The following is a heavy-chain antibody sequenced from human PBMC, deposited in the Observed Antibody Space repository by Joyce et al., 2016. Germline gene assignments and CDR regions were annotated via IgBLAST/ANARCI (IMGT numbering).Heavy chain of an antibody. CDR1: GFPFSSYG. J-gene: IGHJ4*02. CDR2: ISCNGTKT. Sequence: QVQVVESGGGVVQPGRSLRLSCAASGFPFSSYGMHWVRQAPGKWLGWVSTISCNGTKTYYADSVKGRFTISRENSKNTLYLEMNSLRTEDTAVYYCEIGGNHIDHWGQGTLVTVSS. V-gene: IGHV3-30*03. D-gene: IGHD2-15*01. CDR3: EIGGNHIDH.